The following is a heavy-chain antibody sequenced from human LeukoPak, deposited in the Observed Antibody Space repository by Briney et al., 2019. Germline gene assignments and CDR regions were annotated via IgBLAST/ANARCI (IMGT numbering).Heavy chain of an antibody. CDR1: GGTFSSYT. CDR2: IIPILGIA. J-gene: IGHJ4*02. Sequence: SVKVSCKASGGTFSSYTISWVRQAPGQGLEWMGRIIPILGIANYAQKFQGRVTITADKSTSTAYMELSSLRSEATAVYYCARDQMATTSFDYWGQGTLVTVSS. D-gene: IGHD5-24*01. V-gene: IGHV1-69*04. CDR3: ARDQMATTSFDY.